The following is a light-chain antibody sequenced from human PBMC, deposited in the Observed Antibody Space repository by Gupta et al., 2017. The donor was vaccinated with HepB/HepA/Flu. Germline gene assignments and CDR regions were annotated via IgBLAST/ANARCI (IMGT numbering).Light chain of an antibody. V-gene: IGLV2-14*03. CDR1: SSDVGGHNY. CDR2: DVS. CDR3: SSSTVSSTLGV. Sequence: QSALTQPASVSGSPGQSITISCTGTSSDVGGHNYVSWYQQHPGKAPKLIIYDVSNRPSGVSNRFSGSKSGNTASLTTTGLQAEDEADYYCSSSTVSSTLGVFGGGTKLTVL. J-gene: IGLJ3*02.